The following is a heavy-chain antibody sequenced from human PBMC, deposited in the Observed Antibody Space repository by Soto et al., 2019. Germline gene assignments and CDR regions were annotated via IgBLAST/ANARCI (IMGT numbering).Heavy chain of an antibody. Sequence: QVQLVQSGAEVKNPGASVKVSCKASGYTFTRYGIGWARQAPGQGLEWMGWINTYNGNTNYAQNVQGRVTLTTDTSTSTAYMKLSSLGSNDTAIYYCAMVDVYVTPSPQDVWGQGTTVIVSS. CDR3: AMVDVYVTPSPQDV. CDR2: INTYNGNT. J-gene: IGHJ6*02. D-gene: IGHD2-8*01. CDR1: GYTFTRYG. V-gene: IGHV1-18*01.